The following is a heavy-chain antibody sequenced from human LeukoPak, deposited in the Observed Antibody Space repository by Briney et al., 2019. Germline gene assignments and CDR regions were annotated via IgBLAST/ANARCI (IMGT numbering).Heavy chain of an antibody. CDR3: ASGPRSNVVVVLDF. D-gene: IGHD2-15*01. CDR1: GFTFSSFA. V-gene: IGHV3-23*01. CDR2: ISGSGDST. J-gene: IGHJ4*02. Sequence: GGSLRLSCAASGFTFSSFAMSWVRQAPEKGLEWVSGISGSGDSTFYADSVKGRFTISRDNFRNTLYLEMNSLRAEDTAIYYCASGPRSNVVVVLDFWGQGTLVTVSS.